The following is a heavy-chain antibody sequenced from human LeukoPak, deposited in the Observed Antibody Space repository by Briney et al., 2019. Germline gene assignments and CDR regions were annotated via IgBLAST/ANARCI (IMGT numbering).Heavy chain of an antibody. V-gene: IGHV1-18*04. CDR2: ISAYNGNT. Sequence: ASVKVSCKASGYTFTDYYIQWVRQAPGQGLEWMGWISAYNGNTNYAQKFQGRVTMTTDTSTSTAYMELSSLRSEDTAVYYCARETYSSSSGYFDYWGQGTLVTVSS. CDR3: ARETYSSSSGYFDY. CDR1: GYTFTDYY. J-gene: IGHJ4*02. D-gene: IGHD6-6*01.